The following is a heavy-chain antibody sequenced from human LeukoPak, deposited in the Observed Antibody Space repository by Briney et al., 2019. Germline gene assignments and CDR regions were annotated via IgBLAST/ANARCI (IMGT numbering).Heavy chain of an antibody. Sequence: PGGSLRLSCAASGFTFSSYGVHWASQPPGKGRGGVAFIRDDGSNKTYAASVKGRFTIPRHNSKNTVYLQMNSLRAEDTAVYYCAISPVEYSSSDPIWGQGTMVTVSS. CDR3: AISPVEYSSSDPI. CDR1: GFTFSSYG. CDR2: IRDDGSNK. J-gene: IGHJ3*02. D-gene: IGHD6-6*01. V-gene: IGHV3-30*02.